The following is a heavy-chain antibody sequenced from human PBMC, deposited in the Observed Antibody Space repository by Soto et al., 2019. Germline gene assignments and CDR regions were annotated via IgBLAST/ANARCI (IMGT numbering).Heavy chain of an antibody. CDR3: ARGWGYDSNDYYYAY. CDR1: GGTFSRHA. V-gene: IGHV1-69*01. J-gene: IGHJ4*02. D-gene: IGHD3-22*01. CDR2: IIPIFGTA. Sequence: QVQLVQSGAEVRKPGSSVKVSCKASGGTFSRHAISWVRQAPGQGLEWMGGIIPIFGTANHAQKFQGRVTMIADESTSIVYMDLGSLRSEDTAMYYCARGWGYDSNDYYYAYWGQGTLVIVSS.